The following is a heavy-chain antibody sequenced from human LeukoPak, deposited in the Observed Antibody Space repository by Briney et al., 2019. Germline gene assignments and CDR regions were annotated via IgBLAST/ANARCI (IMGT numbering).Heavy chain of an antibody. D-gene: IGHD3-22*01. CDR1: GGSFSGYY. J-gene: IGHJ4*02. Sequence: PSETLSLTCAVYGGSFSGYYWSWIRQPPGKGLEWIGEINHSGSTNYNPSLKSRVTISVDTSKNQYSLKLSSVTAADTAVDYCARRGADSSGYYFVVRYFDYWGQGTLVTVSS. CDR3: ARRGADSSGYYFVVRYFDY. CDR2: INHSGST. V-gene: IGHV4-34*01.